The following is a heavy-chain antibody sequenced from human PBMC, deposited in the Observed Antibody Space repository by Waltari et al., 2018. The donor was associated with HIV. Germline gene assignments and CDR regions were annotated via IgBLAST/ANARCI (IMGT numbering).Heavy chain of an antibody. CDR2: ISYDGSSK. D-gene: IGHD3-22*01. Sequence: QVQLVESGGGVVQPGRSLRLSCAASGFTFSSYGMHWVRQAPGNGLAWGAVISYDGSSKYSADAVKGRFTISRDNSKNTLYLQMNSLRAEDTAVYYCAKDREYYDKSGYYKIDYWGQGTLVTVSS. J-gene: IGHJ4*02. CDR3: AKDREYYDKSGYYKIDY. CDR1: GFTFSSYG. V-gene: IGHV3-30*18.